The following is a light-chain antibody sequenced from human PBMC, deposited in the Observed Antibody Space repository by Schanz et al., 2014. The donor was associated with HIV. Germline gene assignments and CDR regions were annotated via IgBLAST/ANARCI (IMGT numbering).Light chain of an antibody. CDR2: TNN. V-gene: IGLV1-47*01. Sequence: QSVLTQPPSASGTPGQRVTISCSGSSSNIGNNYVFWYQHLPGEAPKLLIYTNNRRPSGVPDRFSGSKSGTSASLAIIGLRSEDEAHYYCATWDDSLSGVFGGGTKVTVL. CDR1: SSNIGNNY. CDR3: ATWDDSLSGV. J-gene: IGLJ3*02.